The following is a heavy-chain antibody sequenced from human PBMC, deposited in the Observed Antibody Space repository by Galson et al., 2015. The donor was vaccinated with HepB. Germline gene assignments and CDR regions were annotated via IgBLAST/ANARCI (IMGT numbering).Heavy chain of an antibody. CDR2: ISAYNGNT. J-gene: IGHJ4*02. D-gene: IGHD6-13*01. CDR3: ARGSASIAAAGLHFDF. Sequence: SVKVSCTVSEFTLSDLTMHWVRQAPGKGLEWMGWISAYNGNTNYAQKVQGRVTMTTDTSKSTAYMELRSLRSDDTAVYYCARGSASIAAAGLHFDFWGQGTLVTVSS. V-gene: IGHV1-18*01. CDR1: EFTLSDLT.